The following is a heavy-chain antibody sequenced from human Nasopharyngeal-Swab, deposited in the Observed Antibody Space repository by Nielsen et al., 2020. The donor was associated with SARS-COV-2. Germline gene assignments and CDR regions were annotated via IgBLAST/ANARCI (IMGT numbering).Heavy chain of an antibody. CDR2: VSYSGRT. CDR1: GASISSDY. D-gene: IGHD4-17*01. CDR3: TRGSLRTAPDC. V-gene: IGHV4-59*12. J-gene: IGHJ4*02. Sequence: SETLSLTCAVSGASISSDYWGWIRQPPGKGLGWIGCVSYSGRTDYNPSLKSRVTISIDTSKEHFSLVLSSLTAADTALYYCTRGSLRTAPDCWGQGTLVTVSS.